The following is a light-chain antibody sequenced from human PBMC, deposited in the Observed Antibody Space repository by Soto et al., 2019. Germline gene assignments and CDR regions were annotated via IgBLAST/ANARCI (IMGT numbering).Light chain of an antibody. J-gene: IGKJ3*01. CDR3: QQYYSYPLT. Sequence: AIRMTQSPSSFSASTGDRVTITCRASQGISSYLAWYQQKPGQAPKLLIYAASTLQSGVPSRFSGSGSGTDFTLTISCLQSEDFATYYCQQYYSYPLTCGPGTKVDIK. V-gene: IGKV1-8*01. CDR2: AAS. CDR1: QGISSY.